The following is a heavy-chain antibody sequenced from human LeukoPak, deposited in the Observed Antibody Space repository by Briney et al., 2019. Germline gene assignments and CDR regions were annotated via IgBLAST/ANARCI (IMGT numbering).Heavy chain of an antibody. J-gene: IGHJ4*02. CDR1: GFTFSSYE. CDR3: ASHLWFGELLG. Sequence: GASLRLSCAASGFTFSSYEMNWVRQAPGKGLEWVSYISSSGGTIYYADSVKGRFTISRDNAKNSLYLQMNSLRAEDTAVYYCASHLWFGELLGWRQGTLVTVSS. D-gene: IGHD3-10*01. CDR2: ISSSGGTI. V-gene: IGHV3-48*03.